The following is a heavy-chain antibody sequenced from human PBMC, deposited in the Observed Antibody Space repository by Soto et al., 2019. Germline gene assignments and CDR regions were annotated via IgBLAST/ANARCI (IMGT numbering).Heavy chain of an antibody. D-gene: IGHD1-26*01. Sequence: GASVKVSCKASGYTFTSYGISWVRQAPGQGLEWMGWISAYNGNTNYAQKLQGRVTMTTDTSTSTAYMELRSLRSDDTAVYYCARWMYSGSFRNAFDIWGQGTMVTVSS. V-gene: IGHV1-18*01. CDR1: GYTFTSYG. J-gene: IGHJ3*02. CDR3: ARWMYSGSFRNAFDI. CDR2: ISAYNGNT.